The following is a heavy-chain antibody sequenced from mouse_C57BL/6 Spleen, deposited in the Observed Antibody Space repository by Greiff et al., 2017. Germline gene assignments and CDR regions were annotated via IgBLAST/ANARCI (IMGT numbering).Heavy chain of an antibody. CDR3: ARSNDYSIYGAMDY. CDR1: GYTFTSYG. Sequence: VQLQQSGAELVKPGASVKLSCKASGYTFTSYGMHWVKQRPGQGLEWIGMIHPNSGSTNYNEQFKSKATLTVDKSSSTAYMQLSSLTSEDYAVYYCARSNDYSIYGAMDYWGQGTSLTVSS. V-gene: IGHV1-64*01. D-gene: IGHD2-5*01. CDR2: IHPNSGST. J-gene: IGHJ4*01.